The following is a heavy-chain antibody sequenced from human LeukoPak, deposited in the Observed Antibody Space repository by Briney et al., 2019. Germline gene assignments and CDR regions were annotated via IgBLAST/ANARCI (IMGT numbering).Heavy chain of an antibody. Sequence: SETLSLTCTVSGGSISSYYWSWMRQPPGKGLECIGDIYYSESTNYNPSLKRRVTISLDTSKNQFSLRLSSVSAADTAVYYCARDGSRYSYGFNWFHPWGQGTLVTVSS. CDR3: ARDGSRYSYGFNWFHP. CDR1: GGSISSYY. D-gene: IGHD5-18*01. CDR2: IYYSEST. V-gene: IGHV4-59*01. J-gene: IGHJ5*02.